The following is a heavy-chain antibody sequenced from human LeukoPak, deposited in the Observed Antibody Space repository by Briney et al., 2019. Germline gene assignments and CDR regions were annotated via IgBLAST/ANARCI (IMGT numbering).Heavy chain of an antibody. CDR1: GFTFSSYW. CDR3: VRLVAVPDAYFDY. J-gene: IGHJ4*02. CDR2: IKSDDSST. D-gene: IGHD2-2*01. Sequence: GGSLRLSCAASGFTFSSYWMHWVRQAPGKGLVWVSRIKSDDSSTSYADSVKGRFTISRDNAKNTLYLQMNSLRAEDTAVYYCVRLVAVPDAYFDYWGQGTLVTVSS. V-gene: IGHV3-74*01.